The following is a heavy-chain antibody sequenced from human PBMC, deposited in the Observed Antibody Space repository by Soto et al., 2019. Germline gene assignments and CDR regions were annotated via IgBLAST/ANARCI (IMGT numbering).Heavy chain of an antibody. J-gene: IGHJ5*02. CDR3: ARGPYGGYVGYVAP. CDR1: GHTISTGGYT. V-gene: IGHV4-30-2*01. D-gene: IGHD4-17*01. Sequence: QLQLQESGSRLVKSSETLSLTCDVSGHTISTGGYTWAWIRQPPGKALAWIGHTYHSGNPYYTPSLKSRFMMSVHGSKSQLFVKVTSVTATDTAVYYCARGPYGGYVGYVAPWGQGILVTVSS. CDR2: TYHSGNP.